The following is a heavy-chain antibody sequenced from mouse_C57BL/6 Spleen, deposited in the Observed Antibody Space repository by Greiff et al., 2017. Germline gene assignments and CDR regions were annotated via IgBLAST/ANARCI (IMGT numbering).Heavy chain of an antibody. CDR3: ARLSDRYYCSFDY. Sequence: EVQGVESGGGLVKPGGSLKLSCAASGFTFSDYGMHWVRQAPEKGLEWVAYISSGSSTIYYADTVKGRFTISRDNAKNTLFLQMTCLRSADTAMYSCARLSDRYYCSFDYWGQGTTLTVSS. CDR1: GFTFSDYG. CDR2: ISSGSSTI. J-gene: IGHJ2*01. V-gene: IGHV5-17*01. D-gene: IGHD2-3*01.